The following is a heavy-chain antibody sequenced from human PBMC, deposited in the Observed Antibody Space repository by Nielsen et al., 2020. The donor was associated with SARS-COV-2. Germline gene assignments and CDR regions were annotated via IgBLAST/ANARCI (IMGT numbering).Heavy chain of an antibody. CDR1: GFTVSSNY. V-gene: IGHV3-53*01. Sequence: LSLTCAASGFTVSSNYMSWVRQAPGKGLEWVSVIYSGGSTYYADSVKGRFTISRDNSKNTLYLQMNSLRAEDTAVYYCARALEMATLGFDYWGQGTLVTVSS. CDR2: IYSGGST. J-gene: IGHJ4*02. D-gene: IGHD5-24*01. CDR3: ARALEMATLGFDY.